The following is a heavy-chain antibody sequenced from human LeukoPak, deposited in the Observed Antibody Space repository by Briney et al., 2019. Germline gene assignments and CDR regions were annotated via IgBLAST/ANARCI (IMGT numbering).Heavy chain of an antibody. CDR2: IRYDGSNK. D-gene: IGHD3-22*01. V-gene: IGHV3-30*02. CDR3: AKDPSTPYYYDSSGPRRDAFDI. CDR1: GFTFSSYA. Sequence: GGSLRLSCAASGFTFSSYAMSWVRQAPGKGLEWVAFIRYDGSNKYYADSVKGRFTISRDNSKNTLYLQMNSLRAEDTAVYYCAKDPSTPYYYDSSGPRRDAFDIWGQGTMVTVSS. J-gene: IGHJ3*02.